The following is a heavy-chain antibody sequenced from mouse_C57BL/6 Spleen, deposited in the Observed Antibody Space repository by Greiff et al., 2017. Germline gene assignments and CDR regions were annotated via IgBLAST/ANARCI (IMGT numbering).Heavy chain of an antibody. CDR2: IHPSDSDT. CDR3: AIVDYGNYGYFDV. V-gene: IGHV1-74*01. J-gene: IGHJ1*03. Sequence: QVQLKQPGAELVKPGASVKVSCKASGYTFTSYWMHWVKQRPGQGLEWIGRIHPSDSDTNYNQKFKGKATLTVDKSSSTAYMQLSSLTSEDSAVYYCAIVDYGNYGYFDVWGTGTTVTVSS. CDR1: GYTFTSYW. D-gene: IGHD2-1*01.